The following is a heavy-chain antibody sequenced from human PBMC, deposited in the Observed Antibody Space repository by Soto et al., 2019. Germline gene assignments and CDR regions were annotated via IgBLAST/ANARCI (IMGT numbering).Heavy chain of an antibody. CDR3: AKVVTGTTIRNPYYYYYGMDV. CDR1: GFTFSSYA. J-gene: IGHJ6*02. D-gene: IGHD1-20*01. V-gene: IGHV3-23*01. CDR2: ISGSGGST. Sequence: GGSLRLSCAASGFTFSSYAMSWVRQAPGKGLEWVSAISGSGGSTYYADSVKGRFTISRDNSKNTLYLQMNSLRAEDTAVYYCAKVVTGTTIRNPYYYYYGMDVWGQGTTVTVSS.